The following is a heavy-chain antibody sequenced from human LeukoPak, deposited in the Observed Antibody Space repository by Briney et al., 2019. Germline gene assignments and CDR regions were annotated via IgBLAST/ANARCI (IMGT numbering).Heavy chain of an antibody. V-gene: IGHV1-18*01. CDR1: GYTFTSYG. J-gene: IGHJ4*02. D-gene: IGHD3-9*01. CDR3: ARSIGVLRYFDWLLTPLGYYFDY. CDR2: ISAYNGNT. Sequence: ASVKVSCKASGYTFTSYGISWVRQAPGQGLEWMGWISAYNGNTNYAQKLQGRVTMTTDTSTSTAYMELRSLRSDDTAVCYCARSIGVLRYFDWLLTPLGYYFDYWGQGTLVTVSS.